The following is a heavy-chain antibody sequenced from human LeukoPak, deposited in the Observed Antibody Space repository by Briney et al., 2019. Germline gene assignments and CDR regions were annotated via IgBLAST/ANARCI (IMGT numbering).Heavy chain of an antibody. Sequence: SVKVSCKASGGTFSSYAISWVRQAPGQGLEWMGRIIPIFGKANYAQKFQGRVTITTDESTSTAYMELSSLRSEDTAVYYCATITERSGSYSDYWGQGTLVTVSS. CDR1: GGTFSSYA. V-gene: IGHV1-69*05. D-gene: IGHD1-26*01. CDR3: ATITERSGSYSDY. J-gene: IGHJ4*02. CDR2: IIPIFGKA.